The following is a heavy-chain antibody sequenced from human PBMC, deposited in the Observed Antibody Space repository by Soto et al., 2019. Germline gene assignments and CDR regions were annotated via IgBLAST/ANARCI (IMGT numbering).Heavy chain of an antibody. CDR2: IIPIFGTA. D-gene: IGHD3-3*01. CDR3: ARVGPVLRFLEWPPYDY. J-gene: IGHJ4*02. Sequence: SVKVSCKASGGTFSSYAISWVRQAPGQGLEWMGGIIPIFGTANYAQKFQGRVTITADESTSTAYMELSSLRSEDTAVYYCARVGPVLRFLEWPPYDYWGQGTLVTVSS. CDR1: GGTFSSYA. V-gene: IGHV1-69*13.